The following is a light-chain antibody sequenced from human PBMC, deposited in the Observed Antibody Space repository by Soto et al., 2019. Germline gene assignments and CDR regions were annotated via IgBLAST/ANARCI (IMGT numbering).Light chain of an antibody. CDR1: QSISSY. J-gene: IGKJ2*01. V-gene: IGKV1-39*01. Sequence: DIQMTQSPSSLSASVGDRVTITCRASQSISSYLNWYQQKPGKAPMLLIYAASSLQSGVQSRFSGSGFGRDFLLTISSLRPEDFESYDCQQSNRTPPTFGQGTKLEIK. CDR2: AAS. CDR3: QQSNRTPPT.